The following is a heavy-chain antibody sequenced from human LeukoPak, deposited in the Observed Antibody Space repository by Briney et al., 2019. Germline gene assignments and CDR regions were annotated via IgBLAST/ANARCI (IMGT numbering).Heavy chain of an antibody. CDR2: MNPNSGNT. J-gene: IGHJ4*02. D-gene: IGHD1-20*01. Sequence: ASVKVSCKASGYTFTSYDINWVRQATGQGLEWMGWMNPNSGNTGYAQKFQGRVTRPRNTSISTAYMELSSLRSEDTAVYYCARPSDGSYNWNDGALDYWGQGTLVTVSS. V-gene: IGHV1-8*01. CDR3: ARPSDGSYNWNDGALDY. CDR1: GYTFTSYD.